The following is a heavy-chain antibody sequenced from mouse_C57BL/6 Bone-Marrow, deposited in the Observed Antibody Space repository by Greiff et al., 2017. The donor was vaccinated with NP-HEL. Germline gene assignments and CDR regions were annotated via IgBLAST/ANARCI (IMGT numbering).Heavy chain of an antibody. CDR3: TRPLYYGSLYAMDY. CDR1: GFNIKDDY. V-gene: IGHV14-4*01. D-gene: IGHD1-1*01. J-gene: IGHJ4*01. Sequence: VQLQQSGAELVRPGASVKLSCTASGFNIKDDYMHWVKQRPEQGLEWIGWIDPENGDTEYASKFQGKATITADTSSNTAYLQLSSLTSEDTAVYYCTRPLYYGSLYAMDYWGQGTSVTVSS. CDR2: IDPENGDT.